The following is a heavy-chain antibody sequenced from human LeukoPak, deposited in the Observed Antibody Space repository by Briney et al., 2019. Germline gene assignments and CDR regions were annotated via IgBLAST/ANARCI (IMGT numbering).Heavy chain of an antibody. D-gene: IGHD6-13*01. CDR1: GFTFSGYW. CDR2: ISSSSSYI. V-gene: IGHV3-21*01. CDR3: ASITAAEIP. J-gene: IGHJ5*02. Sequence: GGSLRLSCAASGFTFSGYWMSWVRQAPGKGLEWVSSISSSSSYIYYADSVKGRFTISRDNAKNSLYLQMNSLRAEDTAVYYCASITAAEIPWSQGTLVTVSS.